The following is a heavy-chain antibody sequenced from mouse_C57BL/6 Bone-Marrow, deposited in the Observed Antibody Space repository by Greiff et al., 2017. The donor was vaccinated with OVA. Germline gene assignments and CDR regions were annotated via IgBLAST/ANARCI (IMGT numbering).Heavy chain of an antibody. CDR1: GFTFSDYG. D-gene: IGHD2-1*01. V-gene: IGHV5-17*01. CDR3: AIYGNSIYYYAMDY. CDR2: ISSGSSTI. Sequence: EVKLQESGGGLVKPGGSLKLSCAASGFTFSDYGMHWVRQAPEKGLEWVAYISSGSSTIYYADTVKGRFTISRDNAKNTLFLQMTSLRSEDTAMYYCAIYGNSIYYYAMDYWGQGTSVTVSS. J-gene: IGHJ4*01.